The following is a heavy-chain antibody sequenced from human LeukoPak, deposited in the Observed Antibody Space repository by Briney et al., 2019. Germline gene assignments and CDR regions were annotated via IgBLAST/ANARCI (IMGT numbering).Heavy chain of an antibody. CDR2: IWYDGSNK. CDR1: GFTFSSYG. D-gene: IGHD1-26*01. V-gene: IGHV3-33*01. J-gene: IGHJ6*02. Sequence: QPGRSLRLSCAASGFTFSSYGMHWVRQVPGKGLEWVAVIWYDGSNKYYADSVKGRFTISRDNSKNTLYLQMNSLRAEDTAVYYCASNIVGATSGYYYGMDVWGQGTTVTVSS. CDR3: ASNIVGATSGYYYGMDV.